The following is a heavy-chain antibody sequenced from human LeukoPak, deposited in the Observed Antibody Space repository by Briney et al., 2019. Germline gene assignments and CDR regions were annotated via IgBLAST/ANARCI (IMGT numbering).Heavy chain of an antibody. D-gene: IGHD6-19*01. J-gene: IGHJ4*02. CDR1: GFTVSSNY. CDR3: AFSRIAVAGTQFDY. CDR2: IYSGGST. Sequence: GGSLRLSCAASGFTVSSNYMSWVRQAPGKGLEWVSVIYSGGSTYCADSVKGRFTISRDNSKNTLYLQMNSLRAEDTAVYYCAFSRIAVAGTQFDYWGQGTLVTVSS. V-gene: IGHV3-66*01.